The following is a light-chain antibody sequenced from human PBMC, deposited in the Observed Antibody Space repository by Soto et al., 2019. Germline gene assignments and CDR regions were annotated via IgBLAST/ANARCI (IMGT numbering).Light chain of an antibody. Sequence: QSALTQPASVSGSPGQSITIPCTGSNDDIGLYNYVSWYQHHPGKAPKLMIYEVDNRPSGVSNRFSASKSGDTASLTISGLHTEDEADYYCSSFTRSRTIIFGGGTKPTVL. CDR2: EVD. CDR1: NDDIGLYNY. V-gene: IGLV2-14*01. J-gene: IGLJ2*01. CDR3: SSFTRSRTII.